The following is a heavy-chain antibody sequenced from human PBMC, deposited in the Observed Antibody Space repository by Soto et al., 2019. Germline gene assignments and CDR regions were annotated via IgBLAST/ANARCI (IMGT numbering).Heavy chain of an antibody. Sequence: GASVKVSCKASGYTFTSYYMHWVRQAPGQGLEWMGIINPSGGSTSYAQKFQGRVTMTRDTSTSTVYMELSSLRSEDTAVYYCARIHYYDSSGLGRYYYYGMDVWGQGTTVTVSS. V-gene: IGHV1-46*01. CDR3: ARIHYYDSSGLGRYYYYGMDV. CDR2: INPSGGST. CDR1: GYTFTSYY. D-gene: IGHD3-22*01. J-gene: IGHJ6*02.